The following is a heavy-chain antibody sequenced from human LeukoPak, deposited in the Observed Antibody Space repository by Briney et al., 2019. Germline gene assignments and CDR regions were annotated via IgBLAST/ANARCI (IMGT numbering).Heavy chain of an antibody. Sequence: GGSLRLSCAASGFTFSGYAMYWVRQAPGKGLEWVAVVSYDGNDYYYADSVKGRFTISRDNSKNTLYLQMNSLRAEDTAVYYCAKPTGDTGWYGLFEYWGQGTLVTVSS. CDR2: VSYDGNDY. V-gene: IGHV3-30*18. D-gene: IGHD6-19*01. CDR1: GFTFSGYA. J-gene: IGHJ4*02. CDR3: AKPTGDTGWYGLFEY.